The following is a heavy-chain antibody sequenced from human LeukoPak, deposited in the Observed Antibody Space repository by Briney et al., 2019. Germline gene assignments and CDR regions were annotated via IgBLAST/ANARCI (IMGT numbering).Heavy chain of an antibody. J-gene: IGHJ4*02. CDR2: INPNSGDT. D-gene: IGHD3-16*01. V-gene: IGHV1-2*02. CDR1: GYTFTNYY. Sequence: GASVKVSCKASGYTFTNYYIHRVRQAPGQGLEWVGWINPNSGDTNYAQKLQGRVTMTRDTSIITAFMELSRLTSDDTAVYYCARVVSGGVIWAYWGQGTLVTVSS. CDR3: ARVVSGGVIWAY.